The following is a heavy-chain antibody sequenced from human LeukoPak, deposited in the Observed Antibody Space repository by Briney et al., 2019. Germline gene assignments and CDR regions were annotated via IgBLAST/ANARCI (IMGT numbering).Heavy chain of an antibody. CDR3: ARGQPYYYDSSGYQDY. Sequence: GGSLRLSCAVSGFTFSDYYMNWIRQAPGKGLEWVSYISSSGSTIYYADSVKGRFTISRDNAKNSLYLQMNSLRAEDTAVYYCARGQPYYYDSSGYQDYWGQGTLVTVSS. V-gene: IGHV3-11*04. D-gene: IGHD3-22*01. J-gene: IGHJ4*02. CDR2: ISSSGSTI. CDR1: GFTFSDYY.